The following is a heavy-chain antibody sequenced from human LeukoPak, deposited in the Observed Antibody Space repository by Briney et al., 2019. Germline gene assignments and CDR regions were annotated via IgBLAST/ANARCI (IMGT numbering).Heavy chain of an antibody. V-gene: IGHV1-69*02. CDR3: ARADRSYYYGSGSPLY. Sequence: SVKVSCKASGGTFSSYTISWVRQAPGQGLEWIGRIIPILGIATAAQKFQGRVTITADQSTSTAYMELSSLRSEDTAVYYCARADRSYYYGSGSPLYWGQGTLVTVSS. J-gene: IGHJ4*02. CDR1: GGTFSSYT. D-gene: IGHD3-10*01. CDR2: IIPILGIA.